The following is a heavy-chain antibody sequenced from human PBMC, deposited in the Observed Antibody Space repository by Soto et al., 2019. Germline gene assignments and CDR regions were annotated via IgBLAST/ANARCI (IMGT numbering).Heavy chain of an antibody. CDR3: ARDGDYYDSSGFQRDYHYYGMDV. CDR2: IIPMLGIA. J-gene: IGHJ6*02. D-gene: IGHD3-22*01. V-gene: IGHV1-69*01. CDR1: GGSFSDYA. Sequence: QVQLVQSGAEVKKPGSSVKVSCQASGGSFSDYATSWGRQAPGQGLEWMGGIIPMLGIADNAQKFQGRVIITADEYTSTVYMELSSLRSEDTAVYYCARDGDYYDSSGFQRDYHYYGMDVWGQGTTVTVAS.